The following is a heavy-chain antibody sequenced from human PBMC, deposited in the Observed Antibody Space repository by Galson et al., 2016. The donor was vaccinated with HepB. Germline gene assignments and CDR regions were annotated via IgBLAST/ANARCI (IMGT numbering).Heavy chain of an antibody. CDR1: GGSISSYY. Sequence: LSLTCTVSGGSISSYYWSWIRQPPGKGLEWIGYIYYSGSTNYNPSLKSRATISVDTSKNQLSLKLSSVTTADTAVYYCARVNWRPYSDSSGYYLGEFDNWGQGTLVTVSS. D-gene: IGHD3-22*01. V-gene: IGHV4-59*01. CDR2: IYYSGST. CDR3: ARVNWRPYSDSSGYYLGEFDN. J-gene: IGHJ4*02.